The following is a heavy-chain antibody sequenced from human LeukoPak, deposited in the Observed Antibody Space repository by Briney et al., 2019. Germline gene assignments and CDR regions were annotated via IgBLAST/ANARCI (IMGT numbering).Heavy chain of an antibody. CDR1: GYTFTSYG. CDR3: ARDFFSGYGSYSYGAFDY. J-gene: IGHJ4*02. D-gene: IGHD5-18*01. V-gene: IGHV1-18*01. Sequence: ASVKVSCKASGYTFTSYGISWVRQAPGQGLEWMGWISAYNGNTNYAQKLQGRVTMTTDTSTSTAYMELRSLRADDTAVYYCARDFFSGYGSYSYGAFDYWGQGILVTVSS. CDR2: ISAYNGNT.